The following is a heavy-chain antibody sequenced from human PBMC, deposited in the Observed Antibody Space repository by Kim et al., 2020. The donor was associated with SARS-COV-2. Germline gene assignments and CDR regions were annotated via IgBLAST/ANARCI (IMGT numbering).Heavy chain of an antibody. CDR2: MNSDGSVI. J-gene: IGHJ4*02. CDR1: GFTFSTSW. CDR3: ATAGNYRFDN. Sequence: GGSLRPSCAASGFTFSTSWMHWVRQAPGEGLMWVSRMNSDGSVINYADSVKGRFTVSRDNAKNTLYLQMNSLRVEDTALYYCATAGNYRFDNWGQGTLVT. D-gene: IGHD3-10*01. V-gene: IGHV3-74*01.